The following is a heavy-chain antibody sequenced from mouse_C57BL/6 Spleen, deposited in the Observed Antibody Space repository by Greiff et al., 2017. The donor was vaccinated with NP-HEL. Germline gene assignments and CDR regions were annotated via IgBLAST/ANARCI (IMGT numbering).Heavy chain of an antibody. CDR1: GYTFTDYY. J-gene: IGHJ2*01. Sequence: EVQLQQSGPELVKPGASVKISCKASGYTFTDYYMNWVKQSHGKSLEWIGDINPNNGGTSYNQKFKGKATLTVDKSSSTAYMELRSLTSEDSAVYYCARSDYGSSSLDYWGQGTTLTVSS. V-gene: IGHV1-26*01. D-gene: IGHD1-1*01. CDR3: ARSDYGSSSLDY. CDR2: INPNNGGT.